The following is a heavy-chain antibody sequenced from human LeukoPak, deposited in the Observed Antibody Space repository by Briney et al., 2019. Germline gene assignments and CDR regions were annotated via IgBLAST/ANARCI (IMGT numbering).Heavy chain of an antibody. V-gene: IGHV4-59*08. Sequence: SETLSLTCTLSGGSIASYYWSWIRQPPGKGLEWIGYIYNSVTTNYNPSLKSRVTISVDTSKNQFSLNLRSVTAADTAVYYCARQLAYYYRSGGFDPWGQGALVTVSS. CDR3: ARQLAYYYRSGGFDP. D-gene: IGHD3-10*01. J-gene: IGHJ5*02. CDR1: GGSIASYY. CDR2: IYNSVTT.